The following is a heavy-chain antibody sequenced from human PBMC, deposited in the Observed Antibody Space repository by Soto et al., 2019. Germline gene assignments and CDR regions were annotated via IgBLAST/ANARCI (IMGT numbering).Heavy chain of an antibody. CDR2: IYYSGST. CDR3: ARQHTDCSSTSCFGSRAGFDY. D-gene: IGHD2-2*01. CDR1: GGSISSYY. V-gene: IGHV4-59*08. J-gene: IGHJ4*02. Sequence: QVQLQESGPGLVKPSETLSLTCTVSGGSISSYYWSWIRQPPGKGLEWIGYIYYSGSTNYNPSLKSRVTISVDTSKNQFSLKLSSVTAADTAVYYCARQHTDCSSTSCFGSRAGFDYWGQGTLVTVSS.